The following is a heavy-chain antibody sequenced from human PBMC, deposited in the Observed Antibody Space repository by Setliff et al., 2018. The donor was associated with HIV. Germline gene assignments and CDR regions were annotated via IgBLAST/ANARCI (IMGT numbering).Heavy chain of an antibody. D-gene: IGHD3-10*01. CDR1: GGSFSSYG. V-gene: IGHV1-69*10. CDR2: IIPILGIT. CDR3: VRGGVRGTEYVYLDF. J-gene: IGHJ4*02. Sequence: SVKVSCKASGGSFSSYGISWVRQAPGQGLEWMGGIIPILGITNYAQKFQGRVTISADKSTSTVSMELSSLRSGDTAVYYCVRGGVRGTEYVYLDFWGQGTLVTVSS.